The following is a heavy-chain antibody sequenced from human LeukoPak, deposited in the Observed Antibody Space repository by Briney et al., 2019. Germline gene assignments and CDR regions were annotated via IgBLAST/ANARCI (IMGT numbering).Heavy chain of an antibody. D-gene: IGHD3-22*01. V-gene: IGHV4-4*07. CDR1: GGSISNYY. J-gene: IGHJ4*02. CDR2: IYTSAST. CDR3: ARDPSFYDSSGGPYYFDY. Sequence: SETLSLTCTVSGGSISNYYWSWIRQPAGKGLEWIGRIYTSASTNYNPSLKSRVTLSVDASKNQFSLKLSSVTAADTAVYYCARDPSFYDSSGGPYYFDYWGQGTLVTVSS.